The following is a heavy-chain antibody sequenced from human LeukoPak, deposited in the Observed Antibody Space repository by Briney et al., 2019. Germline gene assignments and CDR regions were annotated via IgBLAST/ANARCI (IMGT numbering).Heavy chain of an antibody. CDR3: AREKRATHKQYYYYMDV. J-gene: IGHJ6*03. CDR1: GGTFSSYA. D-gene: IGHD1/OR15-1a*01. Sequence: SVKVSCKASGGTFSSYAISWVRQAPGQGLEWMGGIIPIFGTANYAQKFQGRVTITTDESTSTAYMELSSLRSEDTAVYYCAREKRATHKQYYYYMDVWGKGTTVTVSS. V-gene: IGHV1-69*05. CDR2: IIPIFGTA.